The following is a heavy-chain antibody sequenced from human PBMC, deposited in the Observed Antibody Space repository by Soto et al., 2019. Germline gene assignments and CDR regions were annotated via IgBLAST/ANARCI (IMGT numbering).Heavy chain of an antibody. CDR3: ATEMGATQGPFDN. V-gene: IGHV3-23*01. D-gene: IGHD1-26*01. CDR2: LSNTGRRT. J-gene: IGHJ4*02. Sequence: GGSLRLSCVVSVFPFGANAMSWVRQAPRKGLEWVSGLSNTGRRTSYADSVKGRFNISRDNSENTVYLQMNSLRVEDTAVYYCATEMGATQGPFDNWGQGTLVTVSS. CDR1: VFPFGANA.